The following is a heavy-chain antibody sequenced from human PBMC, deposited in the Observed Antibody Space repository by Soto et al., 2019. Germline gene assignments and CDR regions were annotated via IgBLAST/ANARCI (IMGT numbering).Heavy chain of an antibody. CDR2: IYWDDDK. J-gene: IGHJ3*02. CDR3: AQKVAADAFDI. V-gene: IGHV2-5*02. CDR1: GFSLSTSGVG. D-gene: IGHD2-15*01. Sequence: QITLKESGPTLVKPTQTLTLTCTFSGFSLSTSGVGVGWIRQPPGKALEWLALIYWDDDKRYSPSLKSRLTITQDTSKNQVVLTMTNMDPVDTATYYCAQKVAADAFDIWGQGTMVTVSS.